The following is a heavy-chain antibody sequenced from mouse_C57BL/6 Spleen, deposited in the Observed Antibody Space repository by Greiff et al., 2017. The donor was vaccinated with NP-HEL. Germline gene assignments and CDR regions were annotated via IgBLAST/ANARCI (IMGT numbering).Heavy chain of an antibody. CDR2: INPYNGGT. D-gene: IGHD1-1*01. CDR1: GYTFTDYY. V-gene: IGHV1-19*01. Sequence: EVQLQQSGPVLVKPGASVKMSCKASGYTFTDYYMNWVKQSHGKSLEWIGVINPYNGGTSYNQKFKGKATLTVDKSSSTAYMELNSLTSEDSAVYYCARFYYGSSYRYFDVWGTGTTVTVSS. J-gene: IGHJ1*03. CDR3: ARFYYGSSYRYFDV.